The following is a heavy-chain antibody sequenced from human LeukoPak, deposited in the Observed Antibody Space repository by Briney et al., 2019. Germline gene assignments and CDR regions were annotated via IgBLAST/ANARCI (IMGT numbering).Heavy chain of an antibody. D-gene: IGHD5-12*01. CDR2: IYYSGST. CDR3: ARSGGYASPFDY. CDR1: GGSISSSSYY. J-gene: IGHJ4*02. Sequence: SETLSLTCTVSGGSISSSSYYWGWIRQPPGKGLEWIGSIYYSGSTYYNPSLKSRVTISVDTSKNQFSLKLSSVTAADTAVYYCARSGGYASPFDYWGQGTLVTVSS. V-gene: IGHV4-39*01.